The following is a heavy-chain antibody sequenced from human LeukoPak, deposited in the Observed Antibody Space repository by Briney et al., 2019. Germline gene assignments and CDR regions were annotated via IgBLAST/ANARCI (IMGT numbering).Heavy chain of an antibody. Sequence: GGSLRLSCAASGFTFRSYAMSWVRQAPGKGLEWVSAISGSGGRTYYADSVKGRFTISRDNSKNTLYLQMNSLRGEDTAVYYWARPHLIAARRGGGDYWGQGTLVTVSS. CDR2: ISGSGGRT. CDR3: ARPHLIAARRGGGDY. J-gene: IGHJ4*02. CDR1: GFTFRSYA. D-gene: IGHD6-6*01. V-gene: IGHV3-23*01.